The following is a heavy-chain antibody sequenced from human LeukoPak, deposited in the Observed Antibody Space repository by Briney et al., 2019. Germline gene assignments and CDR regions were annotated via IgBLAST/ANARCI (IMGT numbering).Heavy chain of an antibody. D-gene: IGHD3-22*01. CDR3: AREKYYYDSSGYSYNWFDP. Sequence: SETLSLTCTVSGGSNSSYYWSWIRQPPGKGLEWIGYIYYSGSTNYNPSLKSRVTISVDTSKNQFSLKLSSVTAADTAVYYCAREKYYYDSSGYSYNWFDPWGQGTLVTVSS. CDR2: IYYSGST. V-gene: IGHV4-59*01. J-gene: IGHJ5*02. CDR1: GGSNSSYY.